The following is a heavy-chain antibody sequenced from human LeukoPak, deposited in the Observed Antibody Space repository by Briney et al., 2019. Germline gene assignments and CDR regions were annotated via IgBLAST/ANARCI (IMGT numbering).Heavy chain of an antibody. J-gene: IGHJ4*02. Sequence: GALRLSCAASGFTFSSYSMNWVRQAPGKGLEWVSFISSSSNYRYYADSVKGRFTISRDNAKNSLYLQINSLRAEDTAIYYCARRGYYDSSGYDYWGQGTLVTVSS. D-gene: IGHD3-22*01. CDR2: ISSSSNYR. CDR3: ARRGYYDSSGYDY. CDR1: GFTFSSYS. V-gene: IGHV3-21*01.